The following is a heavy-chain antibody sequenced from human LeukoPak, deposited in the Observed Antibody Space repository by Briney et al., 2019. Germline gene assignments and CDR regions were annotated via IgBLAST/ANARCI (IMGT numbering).Heavy chain of an antibody. Sequence: ASVKVSCKASGGTFSSYAISWVRQAPGQGLEWMGRIIPTLGIANYAQKFQGRVTITADKSTSTAYMELSSLRSEDTAVYYCAIGEIYYGSGSNWYSFGYWGQGTLVTVSS. CDR3: AIGEIYYGSGSNWYSFGY. V-gene: IGHV1-69*04. D-gene: IGHD3-10*01. CDR2: IIPTLGIA. CDR1: GGTFSSYA. J-gene: IGHJ4*02.